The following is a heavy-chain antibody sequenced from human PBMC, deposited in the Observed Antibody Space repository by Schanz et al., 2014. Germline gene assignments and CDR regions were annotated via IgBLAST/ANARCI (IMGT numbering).Heavy chain of an antibody. D-gene: IGHD3-3*01. CDR1: GFGFSSYS. Sequence: EVQLVESGGGLIQPGGSLRLSCAASGFGFSSYSMNWVRQAPGKGLEWVSYISGSSRTIYYADSVKGRFTMSRDNAKNAVFLQMNSLRAEDTAVYCCVRDSFFAFDYWGQGTLVTVSS. V-gene: IGHV3-48*01. CDR3: VRDSFFAFDY. CDR2: ISGSSRTI. J-gene: IGHJ4*02.